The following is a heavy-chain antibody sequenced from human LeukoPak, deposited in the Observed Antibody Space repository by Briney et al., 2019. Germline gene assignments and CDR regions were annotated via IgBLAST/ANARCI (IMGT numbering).Heavy chain of an antibody. V-gene: IGHV1-8*03. CDR3: ARVTVTAFDI. D-gene: IGHD4-11*01. J-gene: IGHJ3*02. Sequence: ASVKVSCKASGYTFTSYDINWVRQATGQGLEWMGWMNPSSGNTGYAQRFQGRVTITRNTSISTAYMELSSLRSEDTAVCYCARVTVTAFDIWGQGTMDTVSS. CDR2: MNPSSGNT. CDR1: GYTFTSYD.